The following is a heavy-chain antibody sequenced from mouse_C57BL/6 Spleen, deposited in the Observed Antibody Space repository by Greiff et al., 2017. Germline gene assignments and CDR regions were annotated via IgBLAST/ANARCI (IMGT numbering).Heavy chain of an antibody. CDR3: ARSLIYYDYDGYFDV. CDR1: GYTFTDYY. J-gene: IGHJ1*03. V-gene: IGHV1-26*01. D-gene: IGHD2-4*01. Sequence: VQLQQSGPELVKPGASVKISCKASGYTFTDYYMNWVKQSHGKSLEWIGDINPNNGGTSYNQKFKGKATLTVDKSSSTAYMELHSLTSEDSAVYYCARSLIYYDYDGYFDVWGTGTTVTVSS. CDR2: INPNNGGT.